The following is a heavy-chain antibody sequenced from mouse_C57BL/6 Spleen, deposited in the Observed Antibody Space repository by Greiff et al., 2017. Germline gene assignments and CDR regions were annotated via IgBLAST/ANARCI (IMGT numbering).Heavy chain of an antibody. CDR2: INPSNGGT. V-gene: IGHV1-53*01. CDR1: GYTFTSYW. Sequence: QVQLKQPGTELVKPGASVKLSCKASGYTFTSYWMHWVKQRPGQGLEWIGNINPSNGGTNYNEKFKSKATLTIDKSSSTAYMQLSSLTSEDSAVNYCARSRYDYALDYWGQGTTLTVSS. CDR3: ARSRYDYALDY. D-gene: IGHD2-4*01. J-gene: IGHJ2*01.